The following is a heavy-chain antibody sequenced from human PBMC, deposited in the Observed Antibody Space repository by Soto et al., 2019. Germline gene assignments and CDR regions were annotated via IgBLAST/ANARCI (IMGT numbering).Heavy chain of an antibody. CDR3: ARETYYYDSSGYYPTPRFDY. D-gene: IGHD3-22*01. CDR2: IIPIFGTA. J-gene: IGHJ4*02. CDR1: GGTFSSYA. V-gene: IGHV1-69*01. Sequence: QVQLVQSGAVVKKPGSSVKVSCKASGGTFSSYAISWVRQAPGQGLEWMGGIIPIFGTANYAQKFQGRVTITADESTSTAYMELSSLRSEDTAVYYCARETYYYDSSGYYPTPRFDYWGQGTLVTVSS.